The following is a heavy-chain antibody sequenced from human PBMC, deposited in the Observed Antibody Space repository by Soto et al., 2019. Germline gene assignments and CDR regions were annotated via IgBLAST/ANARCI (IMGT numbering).Heavy chain of an antibody. CDR1: GFTFSSYA. V-gene: IGHV3-23*01. D-gene: IGHD6-13*01. CDR3: AKDLLTGSVVLLRSSWYRAWLFAP. J-gene: IGHJ5*02. Sequence: GSLRLSCAASGFTFSSYAMSWVRQAPGKGLEWVSAISGSGGSTYYADSVKGRFTISRDNSKNTLYLQMNSLRAEDTAVYYCAKDLLTGSVVLLRSSWYRAWLFAPWGQRTLVIVSS. CDR2: ISGSGGST.